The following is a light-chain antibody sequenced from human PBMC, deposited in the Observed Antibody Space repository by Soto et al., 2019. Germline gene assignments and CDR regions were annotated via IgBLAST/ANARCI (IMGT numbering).Light chain of an antibody. Sequence: EIVLTQSPGTMSLSPGERVTLSCRASQTVTRSYLAWYQQKPGQAPRLLIYGASIRATGIPDRFSGSGSATEFTLTISSLHSEDFAVYYCQQYKAWPPTFGQGTKVDIK. CDR2: GAS. V-gene: IGKV3-20*01. CDR1: QTVTRSY. J-gene: IGKJ1*01. CDR3: QQYKAWPPT.